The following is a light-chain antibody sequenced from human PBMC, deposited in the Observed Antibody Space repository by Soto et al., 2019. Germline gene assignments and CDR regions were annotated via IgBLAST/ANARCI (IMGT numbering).Light chain of an antibody. CDR1: SSDVGGYIY. CDR3: SSYTTSSSYV. J-gene: IGLJ1*01. V-gene: IGLV2-14*01. CDR2: DVT. Sequence: SALTQPASVSGSPGQSITISCTGTSSDVGGYIYVSWYQQHPGKAPKLMIYDVTSRPSGVSYRFSGSKSGNTASLTISGLQAEDEADYYCSSYTTSSSYVFGTGTKVTAL.